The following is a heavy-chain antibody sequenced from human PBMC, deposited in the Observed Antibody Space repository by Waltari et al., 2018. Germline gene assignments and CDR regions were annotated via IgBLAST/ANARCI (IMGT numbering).Heavy chain of an antibody. CDR2: IYYSGSN. J-gene: IGHJ4*02. D-gene: IGHD3-10*01. CDR1: GGSISSSSYY. Sequence: QLQLQESGPGLVKPSETLSLTCTVSGGSISSSSYYWGWIRQPPGKGLEWIGSIYYSGSNNYNPSLKSGVTIAVDTSKNQFALKLSSVTAADTAVYYCARGLRGPTYYDGSGSYYLDYWGQGTLVTVSS. V-gene: IGHV4-39*07. CDR3: ARGLRGPTYYDGSGSYYLDY.